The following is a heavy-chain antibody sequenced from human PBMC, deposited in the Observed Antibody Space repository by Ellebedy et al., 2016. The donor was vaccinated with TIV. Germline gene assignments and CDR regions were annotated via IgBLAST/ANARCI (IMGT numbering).Heavy chain of an antibody. CDR1: RYTFTRYA. J-gene: IGHJ5*02. CDR2: INPNTGDR. D-gene: IGHD6-13*01. CDR3: ARGGAFAGTDP. Sequence: AASVKVSCKASRYTFTRYALNWVRQAPGQGLEWMGWINPNTGDRGSARKFQGRITVTRDTSITTAYMELSSLGSEDTAVYYCARGGAFAGTDPWGQGTLVTVSS. V-gene: IGHV1-8*01.